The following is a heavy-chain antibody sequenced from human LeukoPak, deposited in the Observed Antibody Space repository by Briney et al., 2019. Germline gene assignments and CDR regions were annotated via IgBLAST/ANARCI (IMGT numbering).Heavy chain of an antibody. J-gene: IGHJ1*01. CDR2: ITTSSTYI. D-gene: IGHD5-18*01. V-gene: IGHV3-21*01. Sequence: GGFLRLSCAAPGFSFNSFGMDWVRQAPGKGLEWISSITTSSTYIYYADSVKGRFTISRDNAKNSLYLQMKSLRAEDTDIYYCARDEYTYGETSFQHWGQGTLVTVSS. CDR3: ARDEYTYGETSFQH. CDR1: GFSFNSFG.